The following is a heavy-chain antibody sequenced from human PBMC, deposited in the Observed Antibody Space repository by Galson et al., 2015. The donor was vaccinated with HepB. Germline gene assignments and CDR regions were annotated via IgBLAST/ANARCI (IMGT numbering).Heavy chain of an antibody. CDR1: GFTVSSNY. Sequence: SLRLSCAASGFTVSSNYMSWVRQAPGKGLEWVSVIYSGGSTYYADSVKGGFTISRDNSKNTLYLQMNSLRAEDTAVYYCASVNADSSSWYNWYFDLWGRGTLVTVSS. D-gene: IGHD6-13*01. V-gene: IGHV3-66*01. CDR3: ASVNADSSSWYNWYFDL. CDR2: IYSGGST. J-gene: IGHJ2*01.